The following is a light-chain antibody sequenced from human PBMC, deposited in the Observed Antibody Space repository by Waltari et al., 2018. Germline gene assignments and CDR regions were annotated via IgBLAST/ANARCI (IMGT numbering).Light chain of an antibody. V-gene: IGLV3-21*03. Sequence: SYLLPLPPSVSVAPGKTASITRGGNNIGSKIVHWYQQRSGQAPVLVIYDDSVRPSGIPERFSGSNSANTATLTISRIEAGDEADYYCQVWDAASGLVFGGGTKLTVL. CDR3: QVWDAASGLV. CDR2: DDS. CDR1: NIGSKI. J-gene: IGLJ2*01.